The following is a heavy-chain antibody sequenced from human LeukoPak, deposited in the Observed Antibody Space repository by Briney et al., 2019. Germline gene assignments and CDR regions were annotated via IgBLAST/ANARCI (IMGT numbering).Heavy chain of an antibody. CDR3: AREYGSGSQTAENWFDP. CDR2: INPSGGRT. J-gene: IGHJ5*02. CDR1: GYTFTSYY. V-gene: IGHV1-46*01. D-gene: IGHD3-10*01. Sequence: ASVKASCKASGYTFTSYYMHWVRQAPGQGLEWMGIINPSGGRTSYAQKFQGRVTMTRHTSTSTVYMELSSLRSEDTAVYYCAREYGSGSQTAENWFDPWGQGTLVTVSS.